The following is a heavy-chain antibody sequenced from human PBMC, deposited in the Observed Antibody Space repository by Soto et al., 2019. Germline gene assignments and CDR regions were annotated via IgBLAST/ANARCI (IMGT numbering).Heavy chain of an antibody. J-gene: IGHJ4*02. CDR2: ISAYNGNT. D-gene: IGHD3-10*01. CDR1: GYTFTSYG. CDR3: ARDSVGLLWFGELSNFDY. V-gene: IGHV1-18*01. Sequence: ASVKVSCKASGYTFTSYGISWVRQDPGQGLEWMGWISAYNGNTNYAQKLQGRVTMTTDTSTSTAYMELRSLRSDDTAVYYCARDSVGLLWFGELSNFDYWGQGTLVTVSS.